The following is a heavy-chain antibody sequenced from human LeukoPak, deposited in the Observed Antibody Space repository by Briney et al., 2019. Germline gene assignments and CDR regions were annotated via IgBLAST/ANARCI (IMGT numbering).Heavy chain of an antibody. Sequence: SETLSLTCTVSGGSISNYYGIWIRQPPGQGLEWIGYIYYSGNTDYNPSLKSRVTMSVDTSKNQFSLKLSSVTAADTAVYFCARTLGNYAWYFDLWGRGTLVTVSS. CDR3: ARTLGNYAWYFDL. D-gene: IGHD3-16*01. CDR1: GGSISNYY. V-gene: IGHV4-59*01. CDR2: IYYSGNT. J-gene: IGHJ2*01.